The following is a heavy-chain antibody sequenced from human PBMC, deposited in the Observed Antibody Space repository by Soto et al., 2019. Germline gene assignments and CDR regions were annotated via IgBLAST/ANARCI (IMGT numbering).Heavy chain of an antibody. CDR3: ARGLITGSHYSGGWYYFDS. Sequence: PSETLSLTCSVSGASISSFYYTWIRQTPGKGLEWIGYINLSGSTSYNPSFKSRVTISVHTSNSQFSLGLSSVTAADTAVYYCARGLITGSHYSGGWYYFDSWGQGTQVTVSS. CDR1: GASISSFY. V-gene: IGHV4-59*12. J-gene: IGHJ4*02. CDR2: INLSGST. D-gene: IGHD6-19*01.